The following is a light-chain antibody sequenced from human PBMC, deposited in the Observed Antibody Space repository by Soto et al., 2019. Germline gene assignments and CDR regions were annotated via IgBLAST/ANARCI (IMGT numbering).Light chain of an antibody. Sequence: DIQMTQSPSTLSASVGDRVTITCRASQSISSWLAWYQQKPGKAPKLLIHDASRLESGVPSRFSGSESGTEFTLTIIGLHAEDFATYYCQQYTNFPLTFGGGTKVEIK. J-gene: IGKJ4*01. V-gene: IGKV1-5*01. CDR3: QQYTNFPLT. CDR2: DAS. CDR1: QSISSW.